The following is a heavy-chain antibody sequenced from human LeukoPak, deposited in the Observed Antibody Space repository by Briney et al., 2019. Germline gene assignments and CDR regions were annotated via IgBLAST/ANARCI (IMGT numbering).Heavy chain of an antibody. V-gene: IGHV3-30*04. D-gene: IGHD3-3*01. Sequence: QPGRSLRLSCTASGFTFSNYAMYWVRQAPGKGLEWVALISYDDGSEKHYGDSVKGRFTISRDNSKNTLYLQMNSLRPDDTAVYYCARRYFDFWGGFQGSANYFSYFMNVWGTGTTVIVSS. CDR1: GFTFSNYA. CDR3: ARRYFDFWGGFQGSANYFSYFMNV. CDR2: ISYDDGSEK. J-gene: IGHJ6*03.